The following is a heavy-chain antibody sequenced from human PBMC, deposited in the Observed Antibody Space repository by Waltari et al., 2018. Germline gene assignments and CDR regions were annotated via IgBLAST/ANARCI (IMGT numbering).Heavy chain of an antibody. D-gene: IGHD1-26*01. J-gene: IGHJ4*02. Sequence: EVQLVQSGAEVKKPGATVKISCKVSGYTFTDYYMHWVQQPPGKGLEWMGLVDPEDGDTIYAENFPGTVTITADTSTDTAYMELSSLRSEDTAVYYCATDRPGDDYSGTYYGYWGQGTLVTVSS. CDR2: VDPEDGDT. CDR3: ATDRPGDDYSGTYYGY. CDR1: GYTFTDYY. V-gene: IGHV1-69-2*01.